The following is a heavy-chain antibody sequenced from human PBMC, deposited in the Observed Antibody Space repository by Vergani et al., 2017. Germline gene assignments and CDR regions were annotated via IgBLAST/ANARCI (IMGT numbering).Heavy chain of an antibody. CDR2: INHSGST. Sequence: QVQLQQWGAGLLKPSETLSLTCAVYGGSSSGYYWSWIRQPPGKGLAWSGEINHSGSTNYNPSLKSRVTISVDTSKNQFSLKLSSVTAADTAVYYCAGGGGFDAFDIWGQGTMVTVSS. J-gene: IGHJ3*02. V-gene: IGHV4-34*01. CDR1: GGSSSGYY. CDR3: AGGGGFDAFDI.